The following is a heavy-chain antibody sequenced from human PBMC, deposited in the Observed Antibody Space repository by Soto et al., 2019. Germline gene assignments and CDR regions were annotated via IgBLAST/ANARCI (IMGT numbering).Heavy chain of an antibody. D-gene: IGHD6-13*01. J-gene: IGHJ4*02. CDR3: VKENREQQRVLLDY. Sequence: PGGSQGLSYSASGFNFRSHAMHRVRQGAGKGLEYVSAIRSNGGSTYYADSVKGRFTISRENSKNTLYFQMSSLRAEDTVVYYCVKENREQQRVLLDYWGKGTLVTVSS. CDR2: IRSNGGST. CDR1: GFNFRSHA. V-gene: IGHV3-64D*08.